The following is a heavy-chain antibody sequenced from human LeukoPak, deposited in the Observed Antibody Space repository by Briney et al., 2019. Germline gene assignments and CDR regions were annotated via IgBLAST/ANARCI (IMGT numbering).Heavy chain of an antibody. CDR3: ASTGTAAAANYYYYYMDV. D-gene: IGHD6-13*01. CDR1: GFTFSSYA. J-gene: IGHJ6*03. Sequence: PGGSLRLSCAASGFTFSSYAMSWVRQAPGKGLEWVANIKQDGSEKYYVDSVKGRFTISRDNAKNSLYLQMNSLRAEDTAVYYCASTGTAAAANYYYYYMDVWGKGTTVTVSS. V-gene: IGHV3-7*01. CDR2: IKQDGSEK.